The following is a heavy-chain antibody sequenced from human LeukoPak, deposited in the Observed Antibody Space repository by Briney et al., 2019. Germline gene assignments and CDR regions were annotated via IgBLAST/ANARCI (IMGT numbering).Heavy chain of an antibody. D-gene: IGHD3-3*01. Sequence: PGGSLRLSCAASGFTFSRYEMNWVRQAPGKGLEWISYISVSGSPIYYADSVKGRLTISRDNAKNSLYLQMNSLRVEDTAVYYCARGGFAFDNWGQGALVTVPS. CDR2: ISVSGSPI. CDR3: ARGGFAFDN. CDR1: GFTFSRYE. J-gene: IGHJ4*02. V-gene: IGHV3-48*03.